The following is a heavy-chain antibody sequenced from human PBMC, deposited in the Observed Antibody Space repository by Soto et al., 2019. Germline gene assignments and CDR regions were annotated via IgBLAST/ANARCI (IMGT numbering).Heavy chain of an antibody. V-gene: IGHV4-31*03. CDR2: IYYSGST. CDR1: GGSISSGGYY. J-gene: IGHJ5*02. D-gene: IGHD3-22*01. CDR3: ARDVFSYYDTNWFDP. Sequence: QVQLQESGPGLVKPSQTLSLTCTVSGGSISSGGYYWSWIRQHPGKGLEWIGYIYYSGSTYYNPSLKSRVTISVDTSKNQFSLKLSSVTAADTAVYYCARDVFSYYDTNWFDPWGQGTLVTVSS.